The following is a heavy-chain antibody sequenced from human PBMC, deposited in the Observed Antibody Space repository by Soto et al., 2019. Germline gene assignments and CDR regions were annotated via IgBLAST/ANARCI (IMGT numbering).Heavy chain of an antibody. J-gene: IGHJ6*02. CDR1: GGTFSSYA. D-gene: IGHD1-7*01. CDR3: ARARGTTRGAYYYYGMDV. Sequence: SVKVPCKASGGTFSSYAISWVRQAPGQGLEWMGGIIPIFGTANYAQKFQGRVTITADESTSTAYMELSSLRSEDTAVYYCARARGTTRGAYYYYGMDVWGQGTTVTVSS. CDR2: IIPIFGTA. V-gene: IGHV1-69*13.